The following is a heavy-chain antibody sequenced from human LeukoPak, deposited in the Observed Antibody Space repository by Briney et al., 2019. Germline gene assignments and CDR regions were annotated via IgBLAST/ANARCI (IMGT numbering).Heavy chain of an antibody. Sequence: SETLSLTCTVSGGSVSSGSYYWSWIRQPPGKGLEWIGYIYYSGSTNYNPSLKSRVTISVDTSKNQFSLKLSSVTAAATAVYYCARELLWFGEHWFDPWGQGTLVTVSS. D-gene: IGHD3-10*01. CDR1: GGSVSSGSYY. J-gene: IGHJ5*02. V-gene: IGHV4-61*01. CDR3: ARELLWFGEHWFDP. CDR2: IYYSGST.